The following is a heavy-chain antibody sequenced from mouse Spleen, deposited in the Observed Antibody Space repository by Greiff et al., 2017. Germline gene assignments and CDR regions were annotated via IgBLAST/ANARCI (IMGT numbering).Heavy chain of an antibody. Sequence: VQGVESGAELVRPGASVTLSCKASGYTFTDYAMPWVQQTPVHGLEWIGAIDPETGGTAYNQKFKGQAILTADKSSSTAYMELRSLTSEDSAVYYCTRYNRFAYWGQGTLVTVSA. CDR1: GYTFTDYA. CDR3: TRYNRFAY. CDR2: IDPETGGT. J-gene: IGHJ3*01. D-gene: IGHD1-3*01. V-gene: IGHV1-15*01.